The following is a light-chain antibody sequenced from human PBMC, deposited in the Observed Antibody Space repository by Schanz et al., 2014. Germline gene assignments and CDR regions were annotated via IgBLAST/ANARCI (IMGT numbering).Light chain of an antibody. CDR3: SSYTSSSTWV. CDR1: NSDVGGYNY. V-gene: IGLV2-14*01. J-gene: IGLJ3*02. Sequence: QSSLTQPRSVSGSPGQSVTISCTGTNSDVGGYNYVSWYQQYPGKAPKLMIYDVSNRPSGVSNRFSGSKSGNTASLTISGLQAEDEADYYCSSYTSSSTWVFGGGTKLTVL. CDR2: DVS.